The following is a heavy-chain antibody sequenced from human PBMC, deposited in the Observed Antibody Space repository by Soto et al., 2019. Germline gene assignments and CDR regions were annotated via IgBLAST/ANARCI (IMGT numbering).Heavy chain of an antibody. Sequence: EVQLVESGGGLVQPGGSLRLSCAASGFTFSSYWMHWVRQAPGKGLVWVSRINSDGSSTSYADSVKGRFTISRDNAKNTLYRQMNSLRAEDTAVYYGVRTSLVVAAATREDYWGQGTLVTVSS. CDR2: INSDGSST. J-gene: IGHJ4*02. V-gene: IGHV3-74*01. CDR1: GFTFSSYW. D-gene: IGHD2-15*01. CDR3: VRTSLVVAAATREDY.